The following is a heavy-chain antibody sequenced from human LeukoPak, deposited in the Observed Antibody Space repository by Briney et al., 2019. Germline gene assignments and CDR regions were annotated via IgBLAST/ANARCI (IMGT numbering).Heavy chain of an antibody. J-gene: IGHJ6*02. CDR1: GGSLSGYY. CDR3: ARGRRMVYAYYYYGMDV. Sequence: PSETLSLTCAVYGGSLSGYYWSWIRQPPGKGLEWIGEINHSGSTNYNPSLKSRVTISVDTSKNQFSLKLSSVTAADTAVYYCARGRRMVYAYYYYGMDVWGQGTTVTVSS. V-gene: IGHV4-34*01. D-gene: IGHD2-8*01. CDR2: INHSGST.